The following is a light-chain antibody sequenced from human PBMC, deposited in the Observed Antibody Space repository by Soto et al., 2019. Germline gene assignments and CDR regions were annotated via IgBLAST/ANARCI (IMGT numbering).Light chain of an antibody. CDR1: ESVRHY. V-gene: IGKV3-11*01. CDR3: QHRDNWSYI. Sequence: EIVLTQSPATLSLSPGERATLSCRASESVRHYVAWYQQKPGQAPRLLIYDSSTRAAGIPARFSGSGSGTAYTLSISSLEAEDFAVYYCQHRDNWSYIFGQGTKLEMK. CDR2: DSS. J-gene: IGKJ2*01.